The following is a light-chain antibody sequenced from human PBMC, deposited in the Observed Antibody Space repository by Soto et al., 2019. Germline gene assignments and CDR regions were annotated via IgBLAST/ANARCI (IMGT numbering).Light chain of an antibody. V-gene: IGKV1-39*01. CDR3: QQSYSTPPT. Sequence: IQMTQSPSSLSASVGGRGTITCRASQSFSSYLNWYQQKPGKAPKLLIYAASSLQSGVPSRFSGSGSGTDFTLTISSLQPEDFATYYCQQSYSTPPTFGQGTKVEIK. CDR2: AAS. J-gene: IGKJ1*01. CDR1: QSFSSY.